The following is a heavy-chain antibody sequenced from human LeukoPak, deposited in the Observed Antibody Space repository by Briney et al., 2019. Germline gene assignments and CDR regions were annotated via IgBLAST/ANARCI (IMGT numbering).Heavy chain of an antibody. V-gene: IGHV4-61*02. J-gene: IGHJ4*02. D-gene: IGHD3-22*01. CDR2: IYTGGST. CDR3: ARDRKYYYDSSGYYNYYFDY. Sequence: SQTLSLTCTVSGGSISSGSYYWSWIRQPAGKGLEWIGRIYTGGSTNYNPSLKSRVTISVDTSKNQFSLKLSSVTAADTAVYYCARDRKYYYDSSGYYNYYFDYWGQGTLVTVSS. CDR1: GGSISSGSYY.